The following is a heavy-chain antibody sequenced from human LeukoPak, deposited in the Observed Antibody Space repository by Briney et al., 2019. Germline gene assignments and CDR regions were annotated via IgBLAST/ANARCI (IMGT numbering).Heavy chain of an antibody. CDR1: GYTFTSYG. V-gene: IGHV1-18*01. CDR3: ARDGSIQYGWLVRFDY. J-gene: IGHJ4*02. D-gene: IGHD6-19*01. CDR2: ISAYNGNT. Sequence: ASVNVSCKASGYTFTSYGISWVRQAPGQGLEWMGWISAYNGNTNYAQKLQGRVTMTTDTSTSTAYMELRSLRSDDTAVYYCARDGSIQYGWLVRFDYWGQGTLVTVSS.